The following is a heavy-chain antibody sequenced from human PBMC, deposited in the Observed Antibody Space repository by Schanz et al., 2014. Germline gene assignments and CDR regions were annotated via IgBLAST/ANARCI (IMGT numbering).Heavy chain of an antibody. CDR2: ISSGSSYA. J-gene: IGHJ4*01. Sequence: QVQLVESGGGLVKPGGSLRLSCAASGFTFRDYYMSWIRQAPGKGLEWVSDISSGSSYANYADSVKGRFTISRDNAKNSPYLQMNSLRAEDTAVYYCAREQIMAAAGLVDYWGHGTLVTVSS. V-gene: IGHV3-11*05. CDR3: AREQIMAAAGLVDY. D-gene: IGHD6-13*01. CDR1: GFTFRDYY.